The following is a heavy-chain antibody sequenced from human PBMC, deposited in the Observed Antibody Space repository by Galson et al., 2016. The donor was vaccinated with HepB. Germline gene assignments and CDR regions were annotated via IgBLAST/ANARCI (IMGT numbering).Heavy chain of an antibody. CDR2: IHTRTGSP. Sequence: SVKVSCKASGYTFTSYAINWVRQAPGQGLEWMGWIHTRTGSPSYAQGFTGRYVFSLDTSVSTAYLEINRLKAEDTGVYYCARLVAADASAEASDVWGQGTLVTVSS. V-gene: IGHV7-4-1*02. D-gene: IGHD1-26*01. J-gene: IGHJ3*01. CDR1: GYTFTSYA. CDR3: ARLVAADASAEASDV.